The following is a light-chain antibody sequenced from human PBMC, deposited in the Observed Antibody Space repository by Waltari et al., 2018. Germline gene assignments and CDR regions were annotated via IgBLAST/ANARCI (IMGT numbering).Light chain of an antibody. CDR3: SSYAGSSKGV. CDR2: AVS. J-gene: IGLJ2*01. Sequence: QSALTQPASVSGSPGQSITISCTGTSSDVGNYKRVSRYQQHPGKAPKLMIYAVSKRPSWVSDRFSGSKSGDMASLTISGLQPEDEAEYFCSSYAGSSKGVFGGGTKVTVL. CDR1: SSDVGNYKR. V-gene: IGLV2-23*02.